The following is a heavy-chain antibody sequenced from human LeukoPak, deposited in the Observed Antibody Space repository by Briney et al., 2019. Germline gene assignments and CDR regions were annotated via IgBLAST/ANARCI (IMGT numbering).Heavy chain of an antibody. CDR2: IWYEGSHK. D-gene: IGHD1-26*01. Sequence: PGRSLRLSCAASGFTFSGHGMHWVRQAPGKGLEWVAVIWYEGSHKYYADSVKGRFTIYRDNSKNRLYLQMNSLRAEDTAVYYCATHSGNYPRGYFDYWGQGTLVTVSS. CDR1: GFTFSGHG. J-gene: IGHJ4*02. V-gene: IGHV3-33*01. CDR3: ATHSGNYPRGYFDY.